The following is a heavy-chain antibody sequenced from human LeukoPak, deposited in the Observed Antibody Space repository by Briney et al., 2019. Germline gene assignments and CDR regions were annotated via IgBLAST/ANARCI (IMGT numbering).Heavy chain of an antibody. J-gene: IGHJ4*02. V-gene: IGHV3-21*01. CDR2: ISSTSSNI. D-gene: IGHD3-22*01. CDR3: ARFDRRWPFDY. Sequence: GGSLRLSCAASGFTFSSYNMNWVRQAPGKGLEWVSSISSTSSNIYYADSLKGRFTISRDNAKQSLYLQMNSLRAEDTAVYYCARFDRRWPFDYWGQGTLVTVSS. CDR1: GFTFSSYN.